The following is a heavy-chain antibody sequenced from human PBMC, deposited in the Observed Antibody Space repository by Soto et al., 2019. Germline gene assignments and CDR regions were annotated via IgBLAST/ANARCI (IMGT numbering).Heavy chain of an antibody. J-gene: IGHJ5*02. CDR3: AREAGTWHLPLNWFDP. CDR2: ISSSSSTI. Sequence: EVQLVESGGGLVQPGGSLRLSCAASGFTFSSYSMNWVRQAPGKGLEWVSYISSSSSTIYYADSVKGRFTISRDNAKNSRYLQMNSLRDDDTAGYYCAREAGTWHLPLNWFDPWGQGTLVTVSS. D-gene: IGHD6-19*01. CDR1: GFTFSSYS. V-gene: IGHV3-48*02.